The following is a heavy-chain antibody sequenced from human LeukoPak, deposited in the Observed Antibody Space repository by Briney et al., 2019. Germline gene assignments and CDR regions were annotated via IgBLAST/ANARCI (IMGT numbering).Heavy chain of an antibody. CDR1: GITFSDYY. Sequence: GGSLRLSCAASGITFSDYYMSWIRQAPGKGLEWVSYISSSGSTIYYADSVKGRFTISRDNAKNSLYLQMNSLRAEDTAVYYCAREKVPAAIDYWGQGTLVTVSS. J-gene: IGHJ4*02. D-gene: IGHD2-2*01. V-gene: IGHV3-11*01. CDR3: AREKVPAAIDY. CDR2: ISSSGSTI.